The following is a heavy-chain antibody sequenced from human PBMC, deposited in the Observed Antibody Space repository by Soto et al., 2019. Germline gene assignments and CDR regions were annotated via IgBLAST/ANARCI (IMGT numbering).Heavy chain of an antibody. J-gene: IGHJ4*02. CDR1: GGSISSGDYY. Sequence: SETLSLTCTVSGGSISSGDYYWSWIRQPPGKGLEWIGYIYYSGSTYYNPSLKSRVTISVDTSKNQFSLKLSSVTAADTAVYYCARRAVAGPRYFDYWGQGTLVTVSS. D-gene: IGHD6-19*01. CDR2: IYYSGST. CDR3: ARRAVAGPRYFDY. V-gene: IGHV4-30-4*01.